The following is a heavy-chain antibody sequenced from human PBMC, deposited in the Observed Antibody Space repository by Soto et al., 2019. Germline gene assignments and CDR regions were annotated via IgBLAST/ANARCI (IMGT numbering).Heavy chain of an antibody. J-gene: IGHJ6*02. D-gene: IGHD1-26*01. Sequence: WETLSLTCTVSGGSISSYYWSWIRQPPGKGLEWIGYIYYSGSTNYNPSLKSRVTISVDTSKNQFSLKLSSVTAADTAVYYCARLGVLYYYYGMDVWGQGTTVTVSS. CDR3: ARLGVLYYYYGMDV. V-gene: IGHV4-59*01. CDR1: GGSISSYY. CDR2: IYYSGST.